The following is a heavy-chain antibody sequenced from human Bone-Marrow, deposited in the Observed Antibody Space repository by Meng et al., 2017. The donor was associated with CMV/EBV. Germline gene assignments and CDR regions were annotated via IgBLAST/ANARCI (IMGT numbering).Heavy chain of an antibody. V-gene: IGHV1-69*06. J-gene: IGHJ5*02. CDR3: ARDVTIFGVVIIGNWFDP. D-gene: IGHD3-3*01. CDR2: IIPIFGTA. CDR1: GGTFSSYA. Sequence: SVKVSCKASGGTFSSYAISWVRQAPGQGLEWMGGIIPIFGTANYAQKFQGRVTITADKSTSTAYMELSSLRSEDTAVYYCARDVTIFGVVIIGNWFDPWGQGTLVTVSS.